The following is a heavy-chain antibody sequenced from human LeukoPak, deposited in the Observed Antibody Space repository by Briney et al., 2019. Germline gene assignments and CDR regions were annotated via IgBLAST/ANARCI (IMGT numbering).Heavy chain of an antibody. Sequence: GGSLRLSCAASGFTFSSYWMSWVRQAPGKGLEWVANIKQDGSEKYYVEPVKGRFTISRDNAKNSLYLQMNSLRAEDTAVYYCASCPFNFQSEHDAFDIWGQGTMVTVSS. V-gene: IGHV3-7*01. CDR1: GFTFSSYW. CDR3: ASCPFNFQSEHDAFDI. J-gene: IGHJ3*02. D-gene: IGHD1-20*01. CDR2: IKQDGSEK.